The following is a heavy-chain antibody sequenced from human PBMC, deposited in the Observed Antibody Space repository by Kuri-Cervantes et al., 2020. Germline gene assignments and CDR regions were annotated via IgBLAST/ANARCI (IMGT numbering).Heavy chain of an antibody. Sequence: GESLKISCAASGFTFSSYWMSWVRQAPGKGLEWVANIKQDGSEKYYVDSVKGRFAISRDNAKNSLYLQMNSLRTEDTAVYYCARDSQIAATTADWYFDLWGRGTLVTVSS. CDR1: GFTFSSYW. CDR2: IKQDGSEK. J-gene: IGHJ2*01. V-gene: IGHV3-7*01. CDR3: ARDSQIAATTADWYFDL. D-gene: IGHD6-13*01.